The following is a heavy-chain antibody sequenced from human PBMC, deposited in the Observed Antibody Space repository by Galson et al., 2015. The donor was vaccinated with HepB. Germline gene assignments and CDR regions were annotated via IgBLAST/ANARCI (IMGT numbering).Heavy chain of an antibody. CDR2: ISAYNGNT. CDR1: GYTFTSYG. D-gene: IGHD6-19*01. Sequence: SVKVSCKASGYTFTSYGISWVRQAPGQGLEWMGWISAYNGNTNYAQKLQGRVTMTTDTSTSTAYMELRSLRSDDTAVYYCAREKKGIAVAGTFDYWGQGTLVTVSS. V-gene: IGHV1-18*04. CDR3: AREKKGIAVAGTFDY. J-gene: IGHJ4*02.